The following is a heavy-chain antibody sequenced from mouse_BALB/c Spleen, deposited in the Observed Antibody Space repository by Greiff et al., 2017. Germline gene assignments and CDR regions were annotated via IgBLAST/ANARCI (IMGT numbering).Heavy chain of an antibody. CDR1: GYNFTSYW. J-gene: IGHJ3*01. V-gene: IGHV1-69*02. Sequence: QVQLQQPGAELVKPGTSVKLSCKASGYNFTSYWINWVKLRPGQGLEWIGEIDPSDSYTNYNQKFKDKATLTVDKSSSTAYMQLSSPTSEDSAVYYCTRGFAYWGQGTLVTVSA. CDR2: IDPSDSYT. CDR3: TRGFAY.